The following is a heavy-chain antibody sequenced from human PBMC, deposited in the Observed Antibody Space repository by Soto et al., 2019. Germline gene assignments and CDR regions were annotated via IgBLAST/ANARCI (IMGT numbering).Heavy chain of an antibody. J-gene: IGHJ5*02. CDR1: GGSISSSGYY. Sequence: PSETLSLTCTVSGGSISSSGYYWGWIRQPPGKGLEWIGTMYYSGSAYYNPSLKSRVTIIADTSKTQFSLKLSSVTAADTAVYYCARQSLSLAPFDPWGQGILVTVSS. CDR2: MYYSGSA. V-gene: IGHV4-39*01. D-gene: IGHD2-15*01. CDR3: ARQSLSLAPFDP.